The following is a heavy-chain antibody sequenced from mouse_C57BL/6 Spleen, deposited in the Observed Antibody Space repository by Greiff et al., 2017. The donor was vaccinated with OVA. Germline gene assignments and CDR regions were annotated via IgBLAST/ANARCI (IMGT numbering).Heavy chain of an antibody. Sequence: EVQLQQSGPELVKPGASVKISCKASGYSFTDYNMNWVKQRGGGGLEWGGGGNPNYGTTSYNQKFKGKATLTVDQSSSTAYMQLNSLTSEDAAVYYCARTAYYSNSYYAMDYWGQGTSVTVSS. J-gene: IGHJ4*01. CDR3: ARTAYYSNSYYAMDY. D-gene: IGHD2-5*01. CDR1: GYSFTDYN. V-gene: IGHV1-39*01. CDR2: GNPNYGTT.